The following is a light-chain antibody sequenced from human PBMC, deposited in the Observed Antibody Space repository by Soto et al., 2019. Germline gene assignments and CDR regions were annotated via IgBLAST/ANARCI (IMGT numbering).Light chain of an antibody. J-gene: IGKJ4*01. V-gene: IGKV1-39*01. CDR3: QQSYGTPLT. CDR2: AAS. CDR1: QSISNY. Sequence: DMEMTQSPSSLSASVGDRVTITCRASQSISNYLHWYQHKPGKVPKHLIYAASSLQSGVPTRFSGSGSATDFTLTINSLQPEDFATYYCQQSYGTPLTFGGGTKMEIK.